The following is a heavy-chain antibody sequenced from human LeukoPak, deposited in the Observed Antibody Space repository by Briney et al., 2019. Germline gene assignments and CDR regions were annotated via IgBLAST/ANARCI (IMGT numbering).Heavy chain of an antibody. CDR2: IHYSGAT. Sequence: SETLSLTCTVYGGSISYDYWSWIRQSPGKRLEWIGYIHYSGATNYSPSLKSRVTISVDTSKNQFSLKLSSVTAADTALSYDATLRGASTAVFDSWGQGALVTVSS. CDR1: GGSISYDY. J-gene: IGHJ4*02. CDR3: ATLRGASTAVFDS. D-gene: IGHD2-21*02. V-gene: IGHV4-59*08.